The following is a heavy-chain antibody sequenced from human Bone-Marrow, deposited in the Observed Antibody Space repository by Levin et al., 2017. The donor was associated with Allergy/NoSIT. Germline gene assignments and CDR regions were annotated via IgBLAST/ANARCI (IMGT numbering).Heavy chain of an antibody. CDR1: GFTFSSYG. CDR2: ISYDGSNK. Sequence: GGSLRLSCAASGFTFSSYGMHWVRQAPGKGLEWMAVISYDGSNKYYADSVKVRFTISRDNSKNTLYLQMNSLRAEDTAVYYCAKDLWCSGGSCYSAPYYYYYGMDVWGQGTTVTVSS. D-gene: IGHD2-15*01. CDR3: AKDLWCSGGSCYSAPYYYYYGMDV. J-gene: IGHJ6*02. V-gene: IGHV3-30*18.